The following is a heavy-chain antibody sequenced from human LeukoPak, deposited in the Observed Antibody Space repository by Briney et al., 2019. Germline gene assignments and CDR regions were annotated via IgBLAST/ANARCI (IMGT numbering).Heavy chain of an antibody. CDR3: ARDNLRFLEWLLRKNNWFDP. CDR1: GYTFTSYG. V-gene: IGHV1-18*01. D-gene: IGHD3-3*01. Sequence: ASVKVSCKASGYTFTSYGISWVRQAPGQGLEWMGWISAYNGNTNYAQKFQGRVTMTRDTSISTAYMELSRLRSDDTAVYYCARDNLRFLEWLLRKNNWFDPWGQGTLVTVSS. CDR2: ISAYNGNT. J-gene: IGHJ5*02.